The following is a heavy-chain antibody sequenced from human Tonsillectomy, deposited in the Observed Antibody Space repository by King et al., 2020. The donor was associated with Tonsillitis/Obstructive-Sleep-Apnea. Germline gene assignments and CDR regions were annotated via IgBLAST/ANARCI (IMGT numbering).Heavy chain of an antibody. V-gene: IGHV3-23*04. J-gene: IGHJ4*02. D-gene: IGHD3-3*01. CDR2: VSGSGGTK. CDR1: GFTFSTYA. Sequence: VQLVESGGGLVQPGGSLRLSCAASGFTFSTYAMNWVRQAPGKGLEWVSIVSGSGGTKYDADSVKGRFTISRDNSKNPLYLQMNSLRADDPAVYYCATTSNYDCWRGAIHFDYWGQGPLVTVSS. CDR3: ATTSNYDCWRGAIHFDY.